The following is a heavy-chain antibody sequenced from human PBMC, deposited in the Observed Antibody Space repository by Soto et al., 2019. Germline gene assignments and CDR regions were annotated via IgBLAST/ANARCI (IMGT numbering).Heavy chain of an antibody. Sequence: LSLTCAVSGGSINNFYWSWIRQPPGKGLEWLGYIYSSGDTNYSPSLKSRVTISVDRSKNQFSLKLSSVTAADTAVYYCARDYPYFTLTTTGGMDVWGQGTTVTVSS. CDR2: IYSSGDT. CDR1: GGSINNFY. V-gene: IGHV4-59*01. J-gene: IGHJ6*02. CDR3: ARDYPYFTLTTTGGMDV. D-gene: IGHD4-17*01.